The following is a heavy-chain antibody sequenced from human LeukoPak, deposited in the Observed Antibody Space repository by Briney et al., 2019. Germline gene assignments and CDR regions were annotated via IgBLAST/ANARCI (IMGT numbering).Heavy chain of an antibody. CDR3: ARENVAQNAFDI. CDR1: GGSFSGYY. V-gene: IGHV4-34*01. D-gene: IGHD1-1*01. J-gene: IGHJ3*02. Sequence: ASETLSLTCAVYGGSFSGYYWSWIRQPPGKGLEWIGEINHSGSTNYNPSLKSRVTISVDASKNQFSLKLSSVTAADTAVYYCARENVAQNAFDIWGQGTMVTVSS. CDR2: INHSGST.